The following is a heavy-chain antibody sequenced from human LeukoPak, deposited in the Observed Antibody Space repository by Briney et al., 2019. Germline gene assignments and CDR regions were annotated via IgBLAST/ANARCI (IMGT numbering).Heavy chain of an antibody. Sequence: GGPLRLSCTASGFIFTNYAMSWVRQAPGKGLEWVSAIGGDGFGTYYGDSVKGRFTISRDNSMNTLSLQMNSLTGEDTAVYYCVKVPGGVGQLDWGQGTLVTVSS. CDR3: VKVPGGVGQLD. CDR1: GFIFTNYA. CDR2: IGGDGFGT. D-gene: IGHD2-8*01. V-gene: IGHV3-23*01. J-gene: IGHJ4*02.